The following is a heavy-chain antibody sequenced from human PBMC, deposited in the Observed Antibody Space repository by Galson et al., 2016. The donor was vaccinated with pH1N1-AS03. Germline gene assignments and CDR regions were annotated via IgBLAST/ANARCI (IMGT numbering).Heavy chain of an antibody. Sequence: LRLSCAASGFPINNNYMSWVRQAPGKGLEWVSVIYGGGDTFYADSAKGRFTISRDNSKNTVYLQMNSLRVEDTAVYYCAREPWGSTQGEYWGQGTLVTVSS. V-gene: IGHV3-53*01. CDR3: AREPWGSTQGEY. CDR2: IYGGGDT. J-gene: IGHJ4*02. D-gene: IGHD3-16*01. CDR1: GFPINNNY.